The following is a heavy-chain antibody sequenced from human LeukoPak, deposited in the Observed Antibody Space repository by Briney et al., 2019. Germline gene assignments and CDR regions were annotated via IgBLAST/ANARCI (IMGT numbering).Heavy chain of an antibody. D-gene: IGHD5-12*01. CDR3: AREGNSGYDWNY. J-gene: IGHJ4*02. V-gene: IGHV3-33*01. CDR1: GFTFSSYG. CDR2: IWYDGSNK. Sequence: GGSLRLSCAASGFTFSSYGMHWVRQAPGKGLEWVAVIWYDGSNKHYADSVKGRFTISRDNSKNTLYLQMNSLRAEDTAVYYCAREGNSGYDWNYWGQGTLVTVSS.